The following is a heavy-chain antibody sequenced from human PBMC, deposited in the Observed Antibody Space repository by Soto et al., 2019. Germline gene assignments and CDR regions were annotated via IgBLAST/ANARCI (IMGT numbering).Heavy chain of an antibody. V-gene: IGHV3-33*01. J-gene: IGHJ4*02. CDR1: GFTFSSYG. CDR3: ARDSHVGSGWQLTSDY. D-gene: IGHD6-19*01. CDR2: IWYDGSNK. Sequence: GGSLRLSCAASGFTFSSYGMHWVRQAPGKGLEWVAVIWYDGSNKYYAESVKGRFTISRDNSKNTLYLQMNSLRAEDTAVYYCARDSHVGSGWQLTSDYWGQGTLVTVSS.